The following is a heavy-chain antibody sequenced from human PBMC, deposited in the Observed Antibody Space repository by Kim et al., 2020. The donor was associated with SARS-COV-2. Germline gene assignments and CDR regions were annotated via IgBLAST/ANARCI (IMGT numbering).Heavy chain of an antibody. V-gene: IGHV3-43*02. CDR3: AKKRSSQYSDGSEFDY. D-gene: IGHD5-18*01. J-gene: IGHJ4*02. CDR2: ISGSGDST. CDR1: GFTFHDYT. Sequence: GGSLRLSCAASGFTFHDYTMHWVRQVPGKGLEWVSLISGSGDSTYFADSVKGRFTISRDNSKNSLYLQMNSLRAEDTAFYFCAKKRSSQYSDGSEFDYWGQGSLVTVSS.